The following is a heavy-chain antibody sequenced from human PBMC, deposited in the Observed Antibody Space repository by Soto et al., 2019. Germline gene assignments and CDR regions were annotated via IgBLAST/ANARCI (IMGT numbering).Heavy chain of an antibody. CDR2: IHFSGIT. V-gene: IGHV4-30-4*01. CDR3: ARWNPTVVLTYFDS. D-gene: IGHD2-21*02. CDR1: GGSTINSDYY. Sequence: QVQLQESGPGLVKPSQTLSLTCTVSGGSTINSDYYWSWVRQPPGKGLEWIGYIHFSGITYYNPSLWSRVTMSVDTSKNQFSLNLTSVTAADTAVYYCARWNPTVVLTYFDSWGQGTLVTVSS. J-gene: IGHJ4*02.